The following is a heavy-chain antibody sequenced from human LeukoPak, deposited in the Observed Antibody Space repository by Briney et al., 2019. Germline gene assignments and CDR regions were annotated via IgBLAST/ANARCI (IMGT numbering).Heavy chain of an antibody. J-gene: IGHJ4*02. CDR2: INHSGST. D-gene: IGHD3-10*01. V-gene: IGHV4-34*01. CDR1: GGSFSGYY. Sequence: SETLSLTCAVYGGSFSGYYWSWIRRPPGKGLEWIGEINHSGSTNYNPSLKSRVTISVDTSKNQFSLKLSSVTAADTAVYYCARGFYGSGSKDPPTFDYWGQGTLVTVSS. CDR3: ARGFYGSGSKDPPTFDY.